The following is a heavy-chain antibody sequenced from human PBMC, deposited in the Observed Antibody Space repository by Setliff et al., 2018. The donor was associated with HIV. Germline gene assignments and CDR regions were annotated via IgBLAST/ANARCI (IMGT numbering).Heavy chain of an antibody. J-gene: IGHJ3*01. CDR1: GRSFSGYY. CDR2: INHSGVT. Sequence: ETLSLTCAVYGRSFSGYYWNWIRQSPGKGLEWIGEINHSGVTNYNPSLKSRVTTSIDTSKNQFSLNVSSVTAADTAVYYCARGWGHDGFDFWGQGTMVTVSS. D-gene: IGHD7-27*01. V-gene: IGHV4-34*01. CDR3: ARGWGHDGFDF.